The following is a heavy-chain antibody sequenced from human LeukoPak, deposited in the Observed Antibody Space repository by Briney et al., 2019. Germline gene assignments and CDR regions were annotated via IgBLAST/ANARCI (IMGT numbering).Heavy chain of an antibody. V-gene: IGHV3-74*01. J-gene: IGHJ6*02. D-gene: IGHD6-13*01. Sequence: GGSLRLSCAASGFTFSSHWMHWVRQAPGRGLVWVSRLKSDGRSTSYADSVKGRFTISRDNAKNTLYLQMNSLRAEDTAVYYCATTIIAATMDVWGQGTTVTVSS. CDR1: GFTFSSHW. CDR2: LKSDGRST. CDR3: ATTIIAATMDV.